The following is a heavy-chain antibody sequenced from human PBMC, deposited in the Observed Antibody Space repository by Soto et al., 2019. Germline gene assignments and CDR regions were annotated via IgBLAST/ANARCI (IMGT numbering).Heavy chain of an antibody. Sequence: GGSLRLSCAASGFSLRNAWMNWVRQAPGKGLEWVGRIKSKTDGGTTDYAAPVKGRFTISRDDSKNTLYLQMNSLKTEDTAVYYCTTDRQQLVLNYFDYWGQGTLVTVSS. J-gene: IGHJ4*02. V-gene: IGHV3-15*07. CDR1: GFSLRNAW. CDR3: TTDRQQLVLNYFDY. CDR2: IKSKTDGGTT. D-gene: IGHD6-13*01.